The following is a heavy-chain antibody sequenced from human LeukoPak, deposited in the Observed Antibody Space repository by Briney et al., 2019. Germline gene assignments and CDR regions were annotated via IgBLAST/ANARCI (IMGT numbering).Heavy chain of an antibody. Sequence: SETLSLTCTVSGGSISSSSYYWSWIRQPAGKGLEWIGRIYTSGSTNYNPSLKSRVTISVDTSKNQFSLKLSSVTAADTAVYYCAREGRWFGGINWFDPWGQGTLVTVSS. J-gene: IGHJ5*02. D-gene: IGHD3-10*01. CDR3: AREGRWFGGINWFDP. CDR1: GGSISSSSYY. CDR2: IYTSGST. V-gene: IGHV4-61*02.